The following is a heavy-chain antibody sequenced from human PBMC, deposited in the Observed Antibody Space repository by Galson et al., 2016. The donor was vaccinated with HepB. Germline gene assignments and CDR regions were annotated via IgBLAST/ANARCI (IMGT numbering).Heavy chain of an antibody. V-gene: IGHV3-23*01. CDR1: GFTFSSYA. Sequence: SLRLSCAASGFTFSSYALSWVRQTPRKGLEWVSAISGRGDSTYYADSVKGRFTISRDNFRNTLLLQMNSLRAEDTAVYYCAKAPDNYSRYVRPYYFEYWGQGTLGAVSS. J-gene: IGHJ4*02. D-gene: IGHD3-10*02. CDR2: ISGRGDST. CDR3: AKAPDNYSRYVRPYYFEY.